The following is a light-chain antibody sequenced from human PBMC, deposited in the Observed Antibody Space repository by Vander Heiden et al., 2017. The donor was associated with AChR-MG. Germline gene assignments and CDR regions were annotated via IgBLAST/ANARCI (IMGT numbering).Light chain of an antibody. J-gene: IGLJ2*01. CDR1: TLRTYY. Sequence: SELTQDPAVSMALGQTVRITCQGDTLRTYYASWYQQKPGQAPVLVLYGKNDRPSGIPDRFSGSTSGNTASLTVTGAQAEDEADYYCKSRDSSGNRVLFGGGTKLTVL. CDR3: KSRDSSGNRVL. CDR2: GKN. V-gene: IGLV3-19*01.